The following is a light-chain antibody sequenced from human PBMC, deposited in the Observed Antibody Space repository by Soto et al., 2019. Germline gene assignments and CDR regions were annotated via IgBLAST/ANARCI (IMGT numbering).Light chain of an antibody. CDR3: PQYARWPPWT. J-gene: IGKJ1*01. V-gene: IGKV3-15*01. Sequence: EIVMMQSPAILSVSPGERATLSCRTSQSVSGDLAWYQQKPGQAPSLLMYRTSIRATGVPARFSGSASGTDLTLIISRLPSEDFAVYYCPQYARWPPWTFGQGTKVEI. CDR1: QSVSGD. CDR2: RTS.